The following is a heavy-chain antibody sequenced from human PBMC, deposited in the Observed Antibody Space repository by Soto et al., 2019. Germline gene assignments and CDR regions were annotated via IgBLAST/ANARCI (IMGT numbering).Heavy chain of an antibody. CDR3: ARVAKRFLEFDY. CDR1: GGSISSGDYY. CDR2: IYYSGST. D-gene: IGHD3-3*01. J-gene: IGHJ4*02. Sequence: SETLSLTCTVSGGSISSGDYYWSWIRQPPGKGLEWIGYIYYSGSTNYNPSLKSRVTISVDTSKNQFSLKLSSVTAADTAVYYCARVAKRFLEFDYWGQGTLVTVSS. V-gene: IGHV4-61*08.